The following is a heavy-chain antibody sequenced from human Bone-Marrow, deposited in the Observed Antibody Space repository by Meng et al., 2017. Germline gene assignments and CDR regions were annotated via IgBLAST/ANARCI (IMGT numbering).Heavy chain of an antibody. CDR2: INGVYGKT. V-gene: IGHV1-69*05. Sequence: SVKVSCKASGGIFSNSVVGWVRQAPGQGLEWMGGINGVYGKTNYAQKFQGRVTITTDESTSTGYMELARLTSEDTAVYFCARKAGKCITINCYSMDYWGQGTMVTVSS. J-gene: IGHJ4*02. CDR3: ARKAGKCITINCYSMDY. CDR1: GGIFSNSV. D-gene: IGHD1-20*01.